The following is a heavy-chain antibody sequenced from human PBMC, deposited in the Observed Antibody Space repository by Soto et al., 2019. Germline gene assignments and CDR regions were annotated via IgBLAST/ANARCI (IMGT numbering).Heavy chain of an antibody. J-gene: IGHJ3*02. D-gene: IGHD5-12*01. V-gene: IGHV3-21*01. CDR2: ISSSSSYI. Sequence: GGSLRLSCAASGFTFSSYSMNWVRQAPGKGLEWVSSISSSSSYIYYADSVKGRFTISRDNAKNSLYLQMNSLRAEDTAVYYCANLRLTIPQGATDAFDIWGQGTMVTVSS. CDR1: GFTFSSYS. CDR3: ANLRLTIPQGATDAFDI.